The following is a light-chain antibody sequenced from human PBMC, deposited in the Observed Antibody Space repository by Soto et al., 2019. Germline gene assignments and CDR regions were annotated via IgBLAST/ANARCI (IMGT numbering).Light chain of an antibody. CDR3: CSYAGSRTWV. V-gene: IGLV2-23*01. CDR1: NSDVGSYDL. J-gene: IGLJ3*02. CDR2: EGS. Sequence: QSALTQPASVSGSPGQSITISCTGTNSDVGSYDLVSWYQQHPGKAPEIMIYEGSKRPSGVSNRFSGSKSGNTASLTISGLQAEDEADYYCCSYAGSRTWVFGGGTKVTVL.